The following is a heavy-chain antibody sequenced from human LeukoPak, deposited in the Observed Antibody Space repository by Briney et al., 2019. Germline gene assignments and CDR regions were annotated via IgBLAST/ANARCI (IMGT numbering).Heavy chain of an antibody. CDR2: IYYSGST. Sequence: PSQTLSLTCTVSGGSISSGGYCWSWIRQHPGKGLEWIGYIYYSGSTYYNPSLKSRVTISVDTSKNQFSLKLSSVTAADTAVYYCARIKLVRGVISGRGWFDPWGQGTLVTVSS. D-gene: IGHD3-10*01. V-gene: IGHV4-31*03. CDR3: ARIKLVRGVISGRGWFDP. J-gene: IGHJ5*02. CDR1: GGSISSGGYC.